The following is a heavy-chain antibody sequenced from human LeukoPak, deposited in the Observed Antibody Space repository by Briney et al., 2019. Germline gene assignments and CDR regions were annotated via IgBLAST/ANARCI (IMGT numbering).Heavy chain of an antibody. Sequence: ASVKVSSKASGGTFSSYAISWVRQAPGQGLEWMGGIIPIFGTANYAQKFQGRVTITADESTSTAYMELSSLRSEDTAVYYCARDLSCSSTSCRDYWGQGTLVTVSS. V-gene: IGHV1-69*13. CDR3: ARDLSCSSTSCRDY. D-gene: IGHD2-2*01. J-gene: IGHJ4*02. CDR2: IIPIFGTA. CDR1: GGTFSSYA.